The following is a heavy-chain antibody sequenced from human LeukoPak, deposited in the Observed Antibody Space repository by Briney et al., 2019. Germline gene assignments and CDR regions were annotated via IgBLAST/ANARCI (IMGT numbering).Heavy chain of an antibody. J-gene: IGHJ3*02. Sequence: GASVKVSCKASGYIFTNYYIHWVRQAPGQGPEWMGMINPSGGTTDYAQKFQGRVAMTRDTSTSTVYMDLSSLRSEDTAVYYCARSEITRSGTDALDIWGQGTMVTVSS. CDR2: INPSGGTT. D-gene: IGHD2-2*01. CDR1: GYIFTNYY. V-gene: IGHV1-46*01. CDR3: ARSEITRSGTDALDI.